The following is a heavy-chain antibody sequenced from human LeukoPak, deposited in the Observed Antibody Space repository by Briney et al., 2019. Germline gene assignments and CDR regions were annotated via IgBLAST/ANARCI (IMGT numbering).Heavy chain of an antibody. Sequence: PETLSLTCTVSGGSISSYYWSWIRQPPGKGLEWIGYIYYSGSTNYNPSLKSRVTISVDTSKNQFSLKLSSVTAADTAVYYCARLSDYGGKLNWFDPWGQGTLVTVSS. CDR3: ARLSDYGGKLNWFDP. CDR2: IYYSGST. D-gene: IGHD4-17*01. CDR1: GGSISSYY. V-gene: IGHV4-59*01. J-gene: IGHJ5*02.